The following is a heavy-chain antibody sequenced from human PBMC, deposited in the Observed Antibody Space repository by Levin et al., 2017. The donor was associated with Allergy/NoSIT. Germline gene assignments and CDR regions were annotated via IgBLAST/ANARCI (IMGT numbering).Heavy chain of an antibody. V-gene: IGHV3-9*01. Sequence: SLLLSFSSSFFPFSASALHWVRQAPGKGLEWVSGISWNSGSIGYADSVKGRFTISRDNAKNSLYLQMNSLRAEDTALYYCAKDPGRQLVFHGMDVWGQGTTVTVSS. J-gene: IGHJ6*02. CDR2: ISWNSGSI. D-gene: IGHD6-6*01. CDR1: FFPFSASA. CDR3: AKDPGRQLVFHGMDV.